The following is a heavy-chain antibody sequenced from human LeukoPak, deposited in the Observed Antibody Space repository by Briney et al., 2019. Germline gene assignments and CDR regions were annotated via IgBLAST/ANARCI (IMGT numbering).Heavy chain of an antibody. D-gene: IGHD5-24*01. CDR3: ASRDGRDDYRSFDY. CDR2: ISGGGGTRT. Sequence: GGSLRLSCAASGFPFIRYGMSWIRQAPGKGLEWVSSISGGGGTRTYYADSVRGRFTVSRDNSKNTLYLQLSSLRVEDTALYYCASRDGRDDYRSFDYWGQGTLVTVSS. J-gene: IGHJ4*02. V-gene: IGHV3-23*01. CDR1: GFPFIRYG.